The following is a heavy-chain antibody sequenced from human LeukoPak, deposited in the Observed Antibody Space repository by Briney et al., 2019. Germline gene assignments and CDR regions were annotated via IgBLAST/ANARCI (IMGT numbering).Heavy chain of an antibody. CDR1: GYTFTDYY. J-gene: IGHJ6*02. CDR2: INPKSGGT. V-gene: IGHV1-2*02. Sequence: ASVKVSCKASGYTFTDYYIHWVRQAPGQGLEWMGWINPKSGGTYYPPNFQGRLTTTRDTSITTAYMDLSGLRSDDTAVYYCARRPGTSNDYYYYGMDVWGQGAAVTVSS. D-gene: IGHD2-2*01. CDR3: ARRPGTSNDYYYYGMDV.